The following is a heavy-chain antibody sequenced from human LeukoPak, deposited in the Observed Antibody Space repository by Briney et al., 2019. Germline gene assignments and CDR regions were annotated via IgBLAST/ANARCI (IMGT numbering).Heavy chain of an antibody. CDR2: IKSETDGGTT. Sequence: GSLRLSCAASGFTFSNAWMSWVRQAPGKGLEWVGRIKSETDGGTTDYATPVKGRFTISRDDSKNTLYLQMNSLKTEDTAVYYCTTDISYSSSSNYYYYYMDVWGKGTTVTVSS. J-gene: IGHJ6*03. CDR1: GFTFSNAW. CDR3: TTDISYSSSSNYYYYYMDV. V-gene: IGHV3-15*01. D-gene: IGHD6-6*01.